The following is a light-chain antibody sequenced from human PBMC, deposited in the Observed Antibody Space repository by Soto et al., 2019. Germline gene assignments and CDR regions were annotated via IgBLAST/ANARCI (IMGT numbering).Light chain of an antibody. CDR3: PHRIYATWT. J-gene: IGKJ1*01. CDR2: AAS. CDR1: QGISSY. Sequence: ASKRERVTITCRASQGISSYLAWYQQKPGNAPKLLIYAASPLQSGVPSRFSGSGSYTFITLTTCVLHPESRASYCSPHRIYATWTFGQGTKVDIK. V-gene: IGKV1-8*01.